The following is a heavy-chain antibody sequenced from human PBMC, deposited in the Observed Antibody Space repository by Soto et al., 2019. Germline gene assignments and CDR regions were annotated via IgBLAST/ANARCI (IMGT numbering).Heavy chain of an antibody. V-gene: IGHV4-39*01. CDR1: GDSISSSNSH. CDR3: VRYDCINMKPYAPEGFRI. D-gene: IGHD2-8*01. CDR2: VYYAGAIFYSGNI. J-gene: IGHJ3*02. Sequence: SETLSLTCTVSGDSISSSNSHWGWTRHPPGKGLEYIGSVYYAGAIFYSGNIYYNPSLKSRVTISVDTSKNQFSLRLSSVTAADAGVYYCVRYDCINMKPYAPEGFRIWGQGTMVTV.